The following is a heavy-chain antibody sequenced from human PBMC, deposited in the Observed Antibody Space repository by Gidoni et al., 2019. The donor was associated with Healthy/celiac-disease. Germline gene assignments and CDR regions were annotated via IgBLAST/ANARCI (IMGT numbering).Heavy chain of an antibody. V-gene: IGHV3-9*01. J-gene: IGHJ5*02. Sequence: EVQLVESGGGLVQPGRSLRLSCAASGFTFDDYAMHWVRQGPGKGLEWVSGISWNSGSIGYADSVKGRFTISRDNAKNSLYLQMNSLRAEDTALYYCAKDYRYSSSFTWGQGTLVTVSS. CDR1: GFTFDDYA. CDR3: AKDYRYSSSFT. CDR2: ISWNSGSI. D-gene: IGHD6-13*01.